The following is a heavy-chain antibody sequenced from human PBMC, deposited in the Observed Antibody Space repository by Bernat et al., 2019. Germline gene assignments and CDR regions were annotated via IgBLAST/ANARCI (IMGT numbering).Heavy chain of an antibody. CDR2: INPNSGGI. Sequence: VQVVQSGAEVKKPGASVKVSCKASGYIFTGYYMHWVRQAPGQGLEWMGWINPNSGGIKYAQKFQGRVTKTRDTSISTAYMELSRLRSDDTAVYYCARGPAGYYDSSDYYLGAFDVWGQGTMVTVSS. CDR1: GYIFTGYY. J-gene: IGHJ3*01. V-gene: IGHV1-2*02. D-gene: IGHD3-22*01. CDR3: ARGPAGYYDSSDYYLGAFDV.